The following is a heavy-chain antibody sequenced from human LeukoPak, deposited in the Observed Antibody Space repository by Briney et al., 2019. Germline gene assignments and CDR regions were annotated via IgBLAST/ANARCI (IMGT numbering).Heavy chain of an antibody. Sequence: GESLRLSCAASGFTFDDYGMSWVRQAPGKGLEWVSGINWNGGSTGYADSVKGRFTISRDNAKNSLYLQMNSLRAEDTAVYYCARIPRYCSSTSCYRILDYYYYMDVWGKGTTVTVSS. V-gene: IGHV3-20*04. J-gene: IGHJ6*03. D-gene: IGHD2-2*01. CDR2: INWNGGST. CDR1: GFTFDDYG. CDR3: ARIPRYCSSTSCYRILDYYYYMDV.